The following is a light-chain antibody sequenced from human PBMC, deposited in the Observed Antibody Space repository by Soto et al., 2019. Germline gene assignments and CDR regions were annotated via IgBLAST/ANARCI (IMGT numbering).Light chain of an antibody. CDR1: SSDIGGSKY. CDR3: SSSSSSATLYV. CDR2: EVT. Sequence: QSALTHPASVSGSPGQSISISCTGTSSDIGGSKYVSWYQQHPGTAPKLLIYEVTYRPSGVSDRFSGSKSGNTASLTVSGLQAEDEADYYCSSSSSSATLYVFGTGTKLTVL. J-gene: IGLJ1*01. V-gene: IGLV2-14*01.